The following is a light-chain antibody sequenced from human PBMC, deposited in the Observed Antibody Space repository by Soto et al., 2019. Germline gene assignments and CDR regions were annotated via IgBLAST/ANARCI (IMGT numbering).Light chain of an antibody. J-gene: IGKJ1*01. CDR2: DAS. Sequence: EIVLTQSPGTLSLSPGEGATLSCRASQSISSNYLAWYHQRPGQAPRLLIYDASKRATGIPARFSGSGFGTDFTLTISSLEPEDFAVYYCQQRSKWRTFGQGTKVDIK. CDR3: QQRSKWRT. CDR1: QSISSNY. V-gene: IGKV3-11*01.